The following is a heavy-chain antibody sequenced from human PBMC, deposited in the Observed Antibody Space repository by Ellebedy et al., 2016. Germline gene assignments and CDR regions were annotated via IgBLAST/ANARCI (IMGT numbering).Heavy chain of an antibody. D-gene: IGHD3-10*01. Sequence: ASVKVSXKASGYTFTTFSITWVRQAPGQGLEWMGVVNTFSGNTKFAQKFQGRVSMTTDSSTHTAYMDLRSLRSDDTAMYYCAKTSGWGYGENWGQGTLVTVSS. CDR2: VNTFSGNT. V-gene: IGHV1-18*04. CDR3: AKTSGWGYGEN. CDR1: GYTFTTFS. J-gene: IGHJ4*02.